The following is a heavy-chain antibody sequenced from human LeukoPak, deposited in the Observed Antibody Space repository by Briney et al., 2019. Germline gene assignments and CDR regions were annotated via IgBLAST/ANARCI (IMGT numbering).Heavy chain of an antibody. CDR2: ISAYNGNT. CDR3: ARDPPTGDILTGDYFDY. CDR1: GYTFTIYG. D-gene: IGHD3-9*01. V-gene: IGHV1-18*01. Sequence: ASVKVSCKASGYTFTIYGISWVRQAPGQGLEWMGWISAYNGNTNYAQKLQGRVTMTTDTSTSTAYMELRSLRSDDTAVYYCARDPPTGDILTGDYFDYWGQGTLVTVSS. J-gene: IGHJ4*02.